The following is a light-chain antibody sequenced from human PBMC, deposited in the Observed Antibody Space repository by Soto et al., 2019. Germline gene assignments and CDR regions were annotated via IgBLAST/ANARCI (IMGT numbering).Light chain of an antibody. CDR3: QQYENLPT. V-gene: IGKV1-33*01. CDR1: QNMNNY. Sequence: DIQMTQSPSSLSASVGDRVTITCQAGQNMNNYLNWYQQKPGRAPKLLIYDASNLEAGVPSRFRGRGSGTDFTFTISRLQPEDIATYYCQQYENLPTVGQGTRLEIK. CDR2: DAS. J-gene: IGKJ5*01.